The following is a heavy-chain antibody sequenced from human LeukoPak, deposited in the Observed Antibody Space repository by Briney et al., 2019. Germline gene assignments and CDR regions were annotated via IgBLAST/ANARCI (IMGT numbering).Heavy chain of an antibody. CDR3: ARSEVEMATIDAFDI. Sequence: PSETLSLTCAVSGGSISSSNWWSWVRQPPGKGLEWIGEIYHSGSTNYNPSLKSRVTMSVDTSKNQFSLKLSSVTAADTAVYYCARSEVEMATIDAFDIWGQGTMVTVSS. D-gene: IGHD5-24*01. J-gene: IGHJ3*02. V-gene: IGHV4-4*02. CDR1: GGSISSSNW. CDR2: IYHSGST.